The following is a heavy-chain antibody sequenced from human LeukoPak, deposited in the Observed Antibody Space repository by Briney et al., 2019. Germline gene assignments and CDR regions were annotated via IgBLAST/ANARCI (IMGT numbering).Heavy chain of an antibody. Sequence: SETLSLTCTVSGGSINRSSYYWAWIRQPPGKGLEWIGSMFYSGNSYYNPSLESRVTISVDTSTNQFSLNLNSVTAADTAVYYCARDRIQQWLPGMDFDYWGQGTLVTVSS. D-gene: IGHD5-18*01. CDR3: ARDRIQQWLPGMDFDY. J-gene: IGHJ4*02. CDR1: GGSINRSSYY. V-gene: IGHV4-39*02. CDR2: MFYSGNS.